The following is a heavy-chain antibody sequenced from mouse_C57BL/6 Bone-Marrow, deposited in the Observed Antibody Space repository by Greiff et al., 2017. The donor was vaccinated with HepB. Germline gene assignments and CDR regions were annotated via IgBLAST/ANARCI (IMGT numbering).Heavy chain of an antibody. CDR2: IYPGDGDT. Sequence: QVQLQQPGPELVKPGASVKISCKASGYAFSSSWMNWVKQRPGKGLEWIGRIYPGDGDTNYNGKFKGKATLTADKSSSTAYMQLSSLTSEDSAVYFCARTYDGYYLAYWGQGTLVTVSA. D-gene: IGHD2-3*01. CDR1: GYAFSSSW. CDR3: ARTYDGYYLAY. J-gene: IGHJ3*01. V-gene: IGHV1-82*01.